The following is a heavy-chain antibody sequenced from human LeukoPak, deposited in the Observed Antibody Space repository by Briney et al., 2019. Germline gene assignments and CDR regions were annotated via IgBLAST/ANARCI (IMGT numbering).Heavy chain of an antibody. D-gene: IGHD5-24*01. J-gene: IGHJ5*02. Sequence: GGSLRLSCAASGSTFSSYAMSWVRQAPGKGLEWVSGISGSGGSTYYADSVKGRFTISRDNSKNTLFLQMNSLRAEDTAVYYCANPREMGFSNWFDPWGQGTLVTVSS. V-gene: IGHV3-23*01. CDR2: ISGSGGST. CDR3: ANPREMGFSNWFDP. CDR1: GSTFSSYA.